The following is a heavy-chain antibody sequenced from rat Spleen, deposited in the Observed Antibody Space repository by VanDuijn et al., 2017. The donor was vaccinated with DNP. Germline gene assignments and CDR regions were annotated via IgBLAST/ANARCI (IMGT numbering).Heavy chain of an antibody. CDR1: GFTFSSYW. CDR3: ATDQGTITAPFDS. Sequence: EVQLVESGGDLVQPGGSLKLSCVASGFTFSSYWMYWIRQAPGKGLEWLGAITGSGGGIYYSGSVKGRFTISRDNAKSTLYLQMDSLRSEDTATYYCATDQGTITAPFDSWGQGVMVTVSS. CDR2: ITGSGGGI. V-gene: IGHV5-31*01. D-gene: IGHD1-2*01. J-gene: IGHJ2*01.